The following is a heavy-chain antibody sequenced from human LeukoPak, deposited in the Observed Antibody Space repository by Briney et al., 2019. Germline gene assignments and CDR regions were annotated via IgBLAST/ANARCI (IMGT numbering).Heavy chain of an antibody. D-gene: IGHD1-26*01. V-gene: IGHV4-61*02. CDR3: ARGYSGSYYYYYYYMDV. CDR1: GGSISSGSYY. Sequence: SQTLSLTCTVSGGSISSGSYYWSWIRQPAGKGLEWIGRIYTSGSTNYNPSLKSRVTISVDTSKHQFSLKLSSVTAADTAVYYCARGYSGSYYYYYYYMDVWGKGTTVTVSS. J-gene: IGHJ6*03. CDR2: IYTSGST.